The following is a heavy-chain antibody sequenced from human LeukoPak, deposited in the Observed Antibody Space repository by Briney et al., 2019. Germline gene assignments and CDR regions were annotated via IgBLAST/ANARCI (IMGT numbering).Heavy chain of an antibody. Sequence: GESLRLSCAASGFTFSWYWMDWVRQDPGKGLVWVSHINTDGSGTRYADSVKGRFTISRDNARNRLDLQMNSLRAEDTAVYYCAGVGRYGSAPLYFYVMDVWGQGTTVTVSS. J-gene: IGHJ6*02. CDR2: INTDGSGT. CDR1: GFTFSWYW. D-gene: IGHD3-10*01. CDR3: AGVGRYGSAPLYFYVMDV. V-gene: IGHV3-74*01.